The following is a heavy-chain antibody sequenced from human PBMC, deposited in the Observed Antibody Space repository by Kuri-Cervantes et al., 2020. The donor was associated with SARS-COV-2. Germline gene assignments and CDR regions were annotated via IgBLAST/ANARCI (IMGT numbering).Heavy chain of an antibody. J-gene: IGHJ5*02. D-gene: IGHD3-22*01. CDR2: INPNSGCT. CDR1: GYTFTGYY. V-gene: IGHV1-2*02. Sequence: ASVKVSCEASGYTFTGYYMHWVRQAPGQGLEWAGWINPNSGCTNYAQKLQGRVTMTRDKSISTVYMELSRLRSDDTAVYYCARDTYYYDSGPWGQGTLVTVSS. CDR3: ARDTYYYDSGP.